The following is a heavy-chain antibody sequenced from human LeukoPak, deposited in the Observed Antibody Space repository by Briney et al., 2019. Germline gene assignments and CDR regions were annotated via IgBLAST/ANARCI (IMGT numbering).Heavy chain of an antibody. Sequence: TSETLSLACTVSGYSISSGYYWGWIRQPPGKGLEWIGSIYHSGSTYYNPSLKSRVTISVDTSKNQFSLKLSSVTAADTAVYYCARWGSYRGFDYWGQGTLVTVSS. D-gene: IGHD1-26*01. CDR3: ARWGSYRGFDY. CDR1: GYSISSGYY. J-gene: IGHJ4*02. CDR2: IYHSGST. V-gene: IGHV4-38-2*02.